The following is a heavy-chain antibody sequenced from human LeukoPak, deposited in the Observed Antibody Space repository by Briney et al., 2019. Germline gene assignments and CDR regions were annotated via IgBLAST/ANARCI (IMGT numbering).Heavy chain of an antibody. CDR2: INHSGST. Sequence: PSETLSLTCAVYGGSFSGYYWSWIRQPPGKGLEWIGEINHSGSTNYNPSLKSRVTISVDTSKNQFSLKLSSVTAADTAVYYCARGRHGYYYYMDVWGKGPRSPSP. CDR3: ARGRHGYYYYMDV. V-gene: IGHV4-34*01. J-gene: IGHJ6*03. CDR1: GGSFSGYY.